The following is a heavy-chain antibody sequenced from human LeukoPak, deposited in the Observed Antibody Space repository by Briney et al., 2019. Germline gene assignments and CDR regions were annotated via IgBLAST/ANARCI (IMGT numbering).Heavy chain of an antibody. Sequence: PSETLSLTCAVYGGSFSGYYWSWIRQPPGKGLEWIGEINHSGSTNYNPSLKSRVTISVDTSKNQFSLKLSSVTAADTAVYYCARGLLGGEVVTASYYFDYWGQGTLVTVSS. V-gene: IGHV4-34*01. CDR3: ARGLLGGEVVTASYYFDY. CDR1: GGSFSGYY. D-gene: IGHD2-21*02. J-gene: IGHJ4*02. CDR2: INHSGST.